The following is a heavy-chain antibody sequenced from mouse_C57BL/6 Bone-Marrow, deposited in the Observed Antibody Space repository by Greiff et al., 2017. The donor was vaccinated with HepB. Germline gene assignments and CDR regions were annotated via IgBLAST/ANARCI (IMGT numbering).Heavy chain of an antibody. CDR3: AKGYYYYGSSSNAMDY. V-gene: IGHV1-81*01. CDR1: GYTFTSYG. CDR2: IYPRSGNT. J-gene: IGHJ4*01. D-gene: IGHD1-1*01. Sequence: QVQLKQSGAELARPGASVKLSCKASGYTFTSYGISWVKQRTGQGLEWIGEIYPRSGNTYYNEKFKGKATLTADKSSSTAYMELRSLTSEDSAVYFCAKGYYYYGSSSNAMDYWGQGTSVTVSS.